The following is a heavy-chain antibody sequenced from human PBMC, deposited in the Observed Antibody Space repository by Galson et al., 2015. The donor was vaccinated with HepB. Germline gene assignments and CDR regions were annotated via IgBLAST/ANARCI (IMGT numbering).Heavy chain of an antibody. CDR3: ASYYYDTRPGNFDY. CDR2: IIPILGIA. D-gene: IGHD3-22*01. Sequence: SVKVSCKASGGTFSSYAISWVRQAPGQGLEWMGGIIPILGIANYAQKFQGRVTITADKSTSTAYMELSSLRSEDTAVYYCASYYYDTRPGNFDYWGQGTLVTVSS. J-gene: IGHJ4*02. CDR1: GGTFSSYA. V-gene: IGHV1-69*10.